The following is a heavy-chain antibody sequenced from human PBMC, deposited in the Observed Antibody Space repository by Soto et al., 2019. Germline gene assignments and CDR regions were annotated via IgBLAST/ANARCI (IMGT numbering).Heavy chain of an antibody. Sequence: PSETLSLTCAVSGDSIISTHWWSWVRQPPGKGLEWIGEIHHGGNTNYNPSLKNRVAISVDRSKNQFSLNLNSVTAADTAVYYCARVGLRFLEWQFDYWGQGTLVTVSS. CDR1: GDSIISTHW. J-gene: IGHJ4*02. CDR3: ARVGLRFLEWQFDY. D-gene: IGHD3-3*01. CDR2: IHHGGNT. V-gene: IGHV4-4*02.